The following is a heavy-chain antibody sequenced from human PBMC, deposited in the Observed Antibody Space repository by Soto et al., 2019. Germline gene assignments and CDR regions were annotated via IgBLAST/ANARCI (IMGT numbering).Heavy chain of an antibody. V-gene: IGHV1-69*01. D-gene: IGHD2-2*01. CDR3: ARSSPYIVVRKPTGNQDYYGMDV. CDR2: IIPVFGTT. J-gene: IGHJ6*02. CDR1: GGTFSNYT. Sequence: QVQLVQSGAEVKKPGSSVKVFCKASGGTFSNYTISWVRQAPGQGLEWMGGIIPVFGTTDYEQKFQGRVTIPADGSTSTAYMKLSSLRSADTAVDYCARSSPYIVVRKPTGNQDYYGMDVWGQGTTVTVSS.